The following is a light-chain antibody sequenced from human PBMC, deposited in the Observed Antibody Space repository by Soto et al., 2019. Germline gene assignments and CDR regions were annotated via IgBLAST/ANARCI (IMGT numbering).Light chain of an antibody. V-gene: IGKV1-39*01. J-gene: IGKJ4*01. CDR1: QNIRSY. Sequence: DIQMTQSPSSLSASVGDRVTITCRASQNIRSYLNWYQQKPGEAPKLLIYLASSLQTGVPSRFSGSGSGTEFTLTISSLQPDDFATYYCQQSYTTLTFGGGTKVEIE. CDR2: LAS. CDR3: QQSYTTLT.